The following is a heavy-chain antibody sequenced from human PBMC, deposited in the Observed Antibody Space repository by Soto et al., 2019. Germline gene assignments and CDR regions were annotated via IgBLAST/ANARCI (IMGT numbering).Heavy chain of an antibody. CDR1: AFTFSNFA. Sequence: ESGGGLVQPGGSLRLSCAASAFTFSNFAMSWVRQAPGKGLEWVSGIGGSGSSTYYADSVKGRFTISRDNSKSTLYLLMDSLRAEDTAVYYCATRFYYMDVWGKGTTVTVSS. J-gene: IGHJ6*03. CDR3: ATRFYYMDV. V-gene: IGHV3-23*01. CDR2: IGGSGSST.